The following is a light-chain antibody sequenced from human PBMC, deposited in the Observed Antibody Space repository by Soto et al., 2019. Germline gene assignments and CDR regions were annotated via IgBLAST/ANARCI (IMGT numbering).Light chain of an antibody. V-gene: IGKV3-20*01. Sequence: EIVLTQSPGTLSLSPGERATLSCRASQSVSSNYLAWYQQKPGQAPRLLIYGASSRATGIPDRFSGSGSGTDCTLPISRLEPEDFAVYYCQHYGRSAYTFGQGTTLEIK. CDR2: GAS. CDR1: QSVSSNY. CDR3: QHYGRSAYT. J-gene: IGKJ2*01.